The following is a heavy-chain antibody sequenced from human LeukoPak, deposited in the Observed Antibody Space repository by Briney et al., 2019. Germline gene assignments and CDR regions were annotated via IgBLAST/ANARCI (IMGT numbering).Heavy chain of an antibody. CDR1: GGSISNNY. D-gene: IGHD3-9*01. V-gene: IGHV4-59*12. CDR2: IYYSGST. CDR3: ARDNFQGILTGYLRIRRGVAFDI. J-gene: IGHJ3*02. Sequence: PSETLSLTCTVSGGSISNNYWSWIRQPPGKGLEWIGYIYYSGSTNYNPSLKSRVTISVDTSKNQFSLKLSSVTAADTAVYYCARDNFQGILTGYLRIRRGVAFDIWGQGTMVTVSS.